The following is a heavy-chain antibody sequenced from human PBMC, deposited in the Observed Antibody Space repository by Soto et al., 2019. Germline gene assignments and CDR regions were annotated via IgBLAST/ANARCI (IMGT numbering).Heavy chain of an antibody. CDR2: ISWNSGSI. CDR1: GFTFDDYA. D-gene: IGHD2-8*01. CDR3: AKELGYCANGVCYTPPCCYGMDV. V-gene: IGHV3-9*01. J-gene: IGHJ6*02. Sequence: GGSLRLSCAASGFTFDDYAMHWVRQAPGKGLEWVSGISWNSGSIGYADSVKGRFTISRDNAKNSLYLQMNSLRAEDTALYYCAKELGYCANGVCYTPPCCYGMDVWGQGTTVTVSS.